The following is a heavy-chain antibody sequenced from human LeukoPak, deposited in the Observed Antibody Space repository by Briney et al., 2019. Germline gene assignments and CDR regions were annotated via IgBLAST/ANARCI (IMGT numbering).Heavy chain of an antibody. Sequence: GGSLRLACTASGFSFDTYAMNRVRQVPGKGLEWVSGISGSGGNSYYADSVKGRFTISRDNSKNTLYLQMHSLRAEDTAIYYCAKERQGGNSYGDEAFYFDYWGQGTLVTVSS. V-gene: IGHV3-23*01. CDR1: GFSFDTYA. CDR2: ISGSGGNS. CDR3: AKERQGGNSYGDEAFYFDY. D-gene: IGHD4-23*01. J-gene: IGHJ4*02.